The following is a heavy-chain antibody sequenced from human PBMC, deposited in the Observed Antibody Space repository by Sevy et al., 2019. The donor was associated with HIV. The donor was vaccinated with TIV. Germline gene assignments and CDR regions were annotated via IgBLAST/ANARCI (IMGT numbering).Heavy chain of an antibody. D-gene: IGHD3-22*01. V-gene: IGHV3-33*01. CDR3: VRGADYDDSSGANCDY. CDR1: GFTFSKYG. J-gene: IGHJ4*02. CDR2: IWYDGSNK. Sequence: GGSLRLSCAASGFTFSKYGMHWVRQAPGKGLEWVALIWYDGSNKYYADSVKGRFTISRDNSKNTLYLQVNSLGAEDTAVYYCVRGADYDDSSGANCDYWGQGTLVTVSS.